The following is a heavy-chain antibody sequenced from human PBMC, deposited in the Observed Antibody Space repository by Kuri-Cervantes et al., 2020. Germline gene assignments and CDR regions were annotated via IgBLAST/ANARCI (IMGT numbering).Heavy chain of an antibody. CDR1: GFTFSSYA. Sequence: LSLTCAASGFTFSSYAMSWVRQTPGKGLEWVSAISDNGGSTYWADSLKGRFTISRDNSKNTLYLQMNSLRAEDTAVYYCAKAFVGAVGWFAYWGQGTLVTVSS. V-gene: IGHV3-23*01. D-gene: IGHD1-26*01. J-gene: IGHJ4*02. CDR3: AKAFVGAVGWFAY. CDR2: ISDNGGST.